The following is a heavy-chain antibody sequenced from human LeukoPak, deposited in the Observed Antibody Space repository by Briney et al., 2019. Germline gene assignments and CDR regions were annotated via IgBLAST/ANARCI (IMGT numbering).Heavy chain of an antibody. J-gene: IGHJ4*02. Sequence: SETLSLTCTVSGGSISSSSYYWGWIRQPPGKGLEWIGSIYYSGSTYYNPSLKSRVTISVDTSKNQFSLKLSSVTAADTAVYYCARVNYDILTGYYGAPYYFDYWGQGTLVTVSS. D-gene: IGHD3-9*01. V-gene: IGHV4-39*01. CDR3: ARVNYDILTGYYGAPYYFDY. CDR2: IYYSGST. CDR1: GGSISSSSYY.